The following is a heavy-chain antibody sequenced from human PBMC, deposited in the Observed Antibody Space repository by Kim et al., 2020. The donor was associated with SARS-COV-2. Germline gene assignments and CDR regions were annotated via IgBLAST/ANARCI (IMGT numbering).Heavy chain of an antibody. CDR2: ISSSSTYM. CDR1: GITFSTKT. V-gene: IGHV3-21*01. Sequence: GGSLRLSCAASGITFSTKTMNWVRQAPDKGLEWVSSISSSSTYMYYADSVKGRFTISRDNAKNTLYLQMNSLRAEDTAVYYCATDTSTLDLDSWGQGTLVTVSS. J-gene: IGHJ4*02. CDR3: ATDTSTLDLDS.